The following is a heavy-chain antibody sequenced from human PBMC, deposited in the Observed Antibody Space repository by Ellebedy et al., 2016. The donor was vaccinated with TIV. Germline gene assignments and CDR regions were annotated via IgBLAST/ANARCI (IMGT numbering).Heavy chain of an antibody. J-gene: IGHJ4*02. D-gene: IGHD6-19*01. V-gene: IGHV3-7*03. CDR1: GFPFSSYW. Sequence: GESLKISCAASGFPFSSYWMSWVRQAPGKGLEWVANIKQDGSEKYYVDSVKGRFTISRDNAKNSLYLQMNSLRAEDTAVYYCARHSVAGHFDYWGQGTLVTVSS. CDR3: ARHSVAGHFDY. CDR2: IKQDGSEK.